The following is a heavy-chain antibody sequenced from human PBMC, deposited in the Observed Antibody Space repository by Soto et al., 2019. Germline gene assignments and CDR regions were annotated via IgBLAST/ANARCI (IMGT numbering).Heavy chain of an antibody. Sequence: QVQLVQSGAEVKKPGSSVKVSCKASGGTFSSYAISWVRQAPGQGLEWMGGIIPIFGTANYAQKFQGRVTITADESTSTAYMELSSLRSEDTAVYYCACGGSSGYYRYYGMDVWGQGTTVTVSS. V-gene: IGHV1-69*01. CDR3: ACGGSSGYYRYYGMDV. CDR2: IIPIFGTA. J-gene: IGHJ6*02. D-gene: IGHD6-13*01. CDR1: GGTFSSYA.